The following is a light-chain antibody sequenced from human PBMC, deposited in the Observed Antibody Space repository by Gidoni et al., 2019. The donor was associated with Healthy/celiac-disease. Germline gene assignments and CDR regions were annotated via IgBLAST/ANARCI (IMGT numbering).Light chain of an antibody. J-gene: IGLJ2*01. CDR3: SAWDSSLSAHGGVV. CDR1: SNNVGNQG. Sequence: QAGLTQPPSVSKGLRQTATLTCTGNSNNVGNQGAAWLQQHQGHPPKLLSYRNNNRPSGISERFSASRSGNTASLTITGLQPEDEADYYCSAWDSSLSAHGGVVFGGGTKLTVL. V-gene: IGLV10-54*04. CDR2: RNN.